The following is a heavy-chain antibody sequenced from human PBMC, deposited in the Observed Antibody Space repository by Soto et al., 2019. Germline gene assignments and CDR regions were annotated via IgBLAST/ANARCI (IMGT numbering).Heavy chain of an antibody. CDR2: ISYDGSNK. CDR3: AKDLGDIVLMVYAPAFDY. CDR1: VFTFSSYC. Sequence: GGSLRLSCAACVFTFSSYCMHWVRQAPGKGLEWVAVISYDGSNKYYADSVKGRFTISRDNSKNTLYLQMNSLRAEDTAVYYCAKDLGDIVLMVYAPAFDYWGQGTLVTVSS. D-gene: IGHD2-8*01. V-gene: IGHV3-30*18. J-gene: IGHJ4*02.